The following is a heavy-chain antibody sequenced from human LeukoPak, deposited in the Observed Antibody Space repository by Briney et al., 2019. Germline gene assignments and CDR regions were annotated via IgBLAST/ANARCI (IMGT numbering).Heavy chain of an antibody. CDR2: MRPTSGNT. Sequence: AAVKVSCMASGYTFTDNDIYCVRQAPGQGVEWMGWMRPTSGNTEYAQKFQGRVTMTRSTPISTAYMELSSLTSEDTAGYYCARGRVGFDFWGQGTLVTVSS. V-gene: IGHV1-8*01. CDR1: GYTFTDND. J-gene: IGHJ4*02. D-gene: IGHD1-26*01. CDR3: ARGRVGFDF.